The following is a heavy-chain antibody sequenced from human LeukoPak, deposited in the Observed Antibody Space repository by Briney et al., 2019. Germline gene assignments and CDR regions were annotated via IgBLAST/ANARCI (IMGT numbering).Heavy chain of an antibody. CDR2: IYYSGST. J-gene: IGHJ4*02. D-gene: IGHD2-15*01. Sequence: PSETLSLTCTVSGGSISSYYWSWIRQPPGKGLEWIGYIYYSGSTNYNPSLKSRVTISVDTSKNQFSLKLSSVTAADTAVYYCARVMGYCSGGSCYEYYFDYWGQGTLVTVSS. V-gene: IGHV4-59*01. CDR3: ARVMGYCSGGSCYEYYFDY. CDR1: GGSISSYY.